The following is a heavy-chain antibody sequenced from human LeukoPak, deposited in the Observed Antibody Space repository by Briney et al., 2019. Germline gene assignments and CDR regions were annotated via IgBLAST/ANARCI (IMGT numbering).Heavy chain of an antibody. CDR1: GGSISSGDYY. Sequence: PSETLSLTCTVSGGSISSGDYYWSWIRQPPGKGLEWTGYIYYSGSTYYNPSLKSRVTISVDTSKNQFSLKLSSVTAADTAVYYCARVSMVRGVTFDYWGQGTLVTVSS. D-gene: IGHD3-10*01. CDR2: IYYSGST. J-gene: IGHJ4*02. V-gene: IGHV4-30-4*01. CDR3: ARVSMVRGVTFDY.